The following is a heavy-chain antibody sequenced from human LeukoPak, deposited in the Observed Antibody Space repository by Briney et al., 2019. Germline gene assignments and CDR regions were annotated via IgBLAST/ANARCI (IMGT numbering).Heavy chain of an antibody. CDR1: GFTFSSYA. J-gene: IGHJ4*02. CDR3: ALTTSPVGATHFDY. V-gene: IGHV3-23*01. D-gene: IGHD1-26*01. Sequence: PGGSLRLSCAASGFTFSSYAMSWVRQAPGKGLEWVSAISGSGGSTYYADSVKGRFTISRDNSKNTLYLQMNSLRAEDTAVYYCALTTSPVGATHFDYWGQGTLVTVSS. CDR2: ISGSGGST.